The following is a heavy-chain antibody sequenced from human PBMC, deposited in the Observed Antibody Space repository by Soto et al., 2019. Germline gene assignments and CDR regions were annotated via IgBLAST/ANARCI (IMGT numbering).Heavy chain of an antibody. CDR3: AKDPYCSGGSGYHYGMDV. V-gene: IGHV3-30*18. CDR2: ISYDGSNK. D-gene: IGHD2-15*01. CDR1: GFTFGSYG. J-gene: IGHJ6*02. Sequence: QVQLVESGGGVVQPGRSLRLSCAASGFTFGSYGMYWVRQAPGKGLEWVAVISYDGSNKYYADSVKGRFTISRDNSKNTLYLQMNSLRAEDTAVYCCAKDPYCSGGSGYHYGMDVWGQGTTVTVSS.